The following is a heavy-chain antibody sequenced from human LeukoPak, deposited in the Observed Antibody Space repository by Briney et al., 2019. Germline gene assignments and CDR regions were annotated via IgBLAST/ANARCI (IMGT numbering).Heavy chain of an antibody. CDR2: INPSGGST. CDR3: ARVWQQQLSNRPYYYYGMDV. Sequence: GASVKVSCKASGYTFTSYYMHWVRQAPGQGLEWMGIINPSGGSTSYAQKFQGRVTITRDTSTSTVYMKLSSLRSEDTAVYYCARVWQQQLSNRPYYYYGMDVWGQGTTVTVSS. CDR1: GYTFTSYY. D-gene: IGHD6-13*01. V-gene: IGHV1-46*01. J-gene: IGHJ6*02.